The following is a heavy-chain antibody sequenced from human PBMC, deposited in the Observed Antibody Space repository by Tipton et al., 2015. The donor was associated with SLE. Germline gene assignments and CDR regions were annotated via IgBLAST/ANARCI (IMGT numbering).Heavy chain of an antibody. D-gene: IGHD1/OR15-1a*01. J-gene: IGHJ4*02. Sequence: SLRLSCATSGFTFSSYALSWVRRAPGKGLEWVSAISGGGGSTYYADFVKGRFSISIDKSKKTLFLQMNSLRVDDTATYYCAKVEKTTDFYRYSWGQGTLVSVSS. CDR1: GFTFSSYA. CDR2: ISGGGGST. V-gene: IGHV3-23*01. CDR3: AKVEKTTDFYRYS.